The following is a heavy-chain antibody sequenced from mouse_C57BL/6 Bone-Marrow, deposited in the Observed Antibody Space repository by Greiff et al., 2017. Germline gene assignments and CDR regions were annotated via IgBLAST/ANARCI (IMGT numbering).Heavy chain of an antibody. CDR3: SEGGQLRLRFAY. CDR2: INPNNGGT. Sequence: VQLKQSGPELVKPGASVQISCKASGYTFTDYYMNWVQQSHGKSLEWIGDINPNNGGTSYNQKFKGKATLTVDKSSSTAYMELRSLTSEDSAVYYCSEGGQLRLRFAYWGQGTLVTVSA. D-gene: IGHD3-2*02. J-gene: IGHJ3*01. CDR1: GYTFTDYY. V-gene: IGHV1-26*01.